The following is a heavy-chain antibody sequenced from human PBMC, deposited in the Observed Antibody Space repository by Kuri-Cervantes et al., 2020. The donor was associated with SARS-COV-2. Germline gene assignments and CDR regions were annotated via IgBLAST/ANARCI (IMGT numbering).Heavy chain of an antibody. CDR3: AKEGPEKYQLLSGPLRDGSGWYQDYYYGMDV. CDR2: ISYDGSNK. D-gene: IGHD2-2*01. J-gene: IGHJ6*02. Sequence: GGSLRLSCAASGFTFSSYGMHWVRQAPGKGLEWVAVISYDGSNKYYADSVKGRFTISRDNSKNTLYLQMNSLRAEDTAVYYCAKEGPEKYQLLSGPLRDGSGWYQDYYYGMDVWGQGTTVTVSS. V-gene: IGHV3-30*18. CDR1: GFTFSSYG.